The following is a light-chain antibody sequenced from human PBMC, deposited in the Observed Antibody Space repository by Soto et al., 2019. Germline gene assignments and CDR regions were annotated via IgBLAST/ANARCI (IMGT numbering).Light chain of an antibody. J-gene: IGKJ4*01. V-gene: IGKV3-15*01. CDR2: GAS. CDR3: QQYGNWPPIT. Sequence: EKVMTQSPASLSVSPGGRVALSCRASQNINTALAWYQQKPGQAPRLLVYGASTRATGIPARFSGSGSGTEFSLTISGLQSEDFAVYYCQQYGNWPPITFGGGTKV. CDR1: QNINTA.